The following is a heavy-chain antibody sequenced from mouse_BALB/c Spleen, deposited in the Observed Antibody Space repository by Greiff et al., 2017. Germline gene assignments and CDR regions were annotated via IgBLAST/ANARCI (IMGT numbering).Heavy chain of an antibody. Sequence: EVQLQQSGPGLVKPSQSLSLTCSVTGYSITSGYYWNWIRQFPGNILEWMGYISYDGSNNYNPSLKNRISITRDTSKNQFFLKLNSVTTEDTATYYCARDLATVVDYWGQGTTLTVSS. J-gene: IGHJ2*01. D-gene: IGHD1-1*01. CDR1: GYSITSGYY. CDR3: ARDLATVVDY. V-gene: IGHV3-6*02. CDR2: ISYDGSN.